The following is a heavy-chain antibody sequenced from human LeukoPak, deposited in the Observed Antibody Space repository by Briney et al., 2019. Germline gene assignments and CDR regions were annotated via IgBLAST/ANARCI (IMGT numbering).Heavy chain of an antibody. CDR3: AREERGYYYGSGSYDY. D-gene: IGHD3-10*01. CDR2: IYYSGST. J-gene: IGHJ4*02. Sequence: AETLSLTCTVSGGSISSYYWSWIRQPPGKGLEWIGYIYYSGSTNYNPSLKSRVTISVDTSKNQFSLKLSSVTAADTAVYYCAREERGYYYGSGSYDYWGQGTDVTVSS. CDR1: GGSISSYY. V-gene: IGHV4-59*01.